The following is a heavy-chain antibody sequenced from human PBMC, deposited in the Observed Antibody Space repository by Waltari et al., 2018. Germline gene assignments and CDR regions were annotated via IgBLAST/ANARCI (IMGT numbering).Heavy chain of an antibody. D-gene: IGHD3-3*01. CDR2: LDPEDGET. J-gene: IGHJ5*02. CDR1: GYTLTELS. Sequence: QVQLVQSGAEVKKPGASVKVSCKVSGYTLTELSMHWVRQAPGKGLEWMGGLDPEDGETIYAQKFQGRVTMTEDTSTDTAYMELSSLRSEDTAVYYCAAVRRLRFLEWLSFDPWGQGTLVTVSS. V-gene: IGHV1-24*01. CDR3: AAVRRLRFLEWLSFDP.